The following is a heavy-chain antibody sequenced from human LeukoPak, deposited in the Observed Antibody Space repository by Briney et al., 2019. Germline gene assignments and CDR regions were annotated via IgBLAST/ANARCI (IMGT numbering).Heavy chain of an antibody. D-gene: IGHD3-3*01. CDR3: ARVQRSVWSGRTGPLGY. CDR2: INHSGST. V-gene: IGHV4-34*01. Sequence: PGGSLRLSCAASGFTFSSYEMNWIRQPPGKGLEWIGEINHSGSTNYNPSLKSRVTISVDTSKNQFSLKLSSVTAADTAVYYCARVQRSVWSGRTGPLGYWGQGTLVTVSS. CDR1: GFTFSSYE. J-gene: IGHJ4*02.